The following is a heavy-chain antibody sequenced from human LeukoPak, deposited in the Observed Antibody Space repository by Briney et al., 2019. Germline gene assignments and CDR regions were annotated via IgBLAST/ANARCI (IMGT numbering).Heavy chain of an antibody. CDR1: GGTFSSYA. J-gene: IGHJ4*02. D-gene: IGHD6-13*01. CDR2: IIPIFGTA. Sequence: GASVKVSCKASGGTFSSYAINWVRQAPGQGLEWMGGIIPIFGTANYAQKFQGRVTITTDESTSTAYMELSSLRSEDTAVYYCAKQQLEGGYFDYWGQGTLVTVSS. V-gene: IGHV1-69*05. CDR3: AKQQLEGGYFDY.